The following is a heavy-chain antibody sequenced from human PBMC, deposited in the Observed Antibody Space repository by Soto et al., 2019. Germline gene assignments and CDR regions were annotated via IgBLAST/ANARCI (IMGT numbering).Heavy chain of an antibody. CDR1: GFTFSSYS. Sequence: GGSLRLSCAASGFTFSSYSMHWVRQAPGKGLEWVSYISSSGSTIYYADSVKGRFTISRDNAKNSLYLQMNSLRAEDTAVYYCARTRRNSGSTVYFDYWGQGTLVTVSS. V-gene: IGHV3-48*04. J-gene: IGHJ4*02. D-gene: IGHD1-26*01. CDR3: ARTRRNSGSTVYFDY. CDR2: ISSSGSTI.